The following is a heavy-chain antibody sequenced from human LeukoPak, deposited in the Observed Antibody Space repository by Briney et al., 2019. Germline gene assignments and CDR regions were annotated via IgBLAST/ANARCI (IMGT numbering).Heavy chain of an antibody. D-gene: IGHD3-10*01. CDR2: IKSKGDGETT. J-gene: IGHJ4*02. Sequence: GGSLRLSCAASGFTFTNAWMSWVRQAPGKGLEWVGRIKSKGDGETTDYAAPVRGRFTMSRDDSTATLYLQMNSLKTEDTAVYFCTTDLGITMIRGVIVFWGQGTLVTVSP. V-gene: IGHV3-15*01. CDR3: TTDLGITMIRGVIVF. CDR1: GFTFTNAW.